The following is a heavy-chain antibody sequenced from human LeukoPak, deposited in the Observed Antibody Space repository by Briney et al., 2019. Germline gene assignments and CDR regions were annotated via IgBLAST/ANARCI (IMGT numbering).Heavy chain of an antibody. J-gene: IGHJ1*01. Sequence: GRSLRLSCAASGFTFSSYAMHWVRQAPGKGLEWVAVISYDGSNKYYADSVKGRFTISRDNSKNTLYLQMNSLRAEDTAVYYCATYSSRNAREFQSWGQGTLVTVSS. V-gene: IGHV3-30-3*01. CDR2: ISYDGSNK. CDR1: GFTFSSYA. CDR3: ATYSSRNAREFQS. D-gene: IGHD2-2*01.